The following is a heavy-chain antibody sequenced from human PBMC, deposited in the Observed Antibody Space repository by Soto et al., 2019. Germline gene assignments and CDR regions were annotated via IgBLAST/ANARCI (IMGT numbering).Heavy chain of an antibody. J-gene: IGHJ4*02. CDR1: GLTFTSSA. CDR3: ASDRGRAIVGATSFDY. CDR2: IVVGSGNT. Sequence: AASVKVSCKASGLTFTSSAVQWVRQARGQRLEWIGWIVVGSGNTNYAQKFQERVTITRDMSTRTAYMELSSLRSEDTAVYYCASDRGRAIVGATSFDYWGQGTLVTVSS. D-gene: IGHD1-26*01. V-gene: IGHV1-58*01.